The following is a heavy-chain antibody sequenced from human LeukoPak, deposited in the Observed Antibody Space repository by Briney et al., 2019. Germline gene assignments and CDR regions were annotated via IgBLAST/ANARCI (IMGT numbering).Heavy chain of an antibody. CDR1: GFTFSSYS. Sequence: GGSLSLSCAASGFTFSSYSMNWVRQAPGKGLEWVSSISSSSSYIYYADSVKGRFTISRDNAKNSLYLQMNSLRAEDTAVYYCARSEYNWNYFDYWGQGTLVTVSS. J-gene: IGHJ4*02. CDR3: ARSEYNWNYFDY. V-gene: IGHV3-21*01. CDR2: ISSSSSYI. D-gene: IGHD1-20*01.